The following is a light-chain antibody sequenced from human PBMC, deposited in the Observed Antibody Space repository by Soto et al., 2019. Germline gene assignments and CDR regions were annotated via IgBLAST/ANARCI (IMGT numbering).Light chain of an antibody. J-gene: IGLJ1*01. CDR1: TGPVTSGHY. CDR3: LLSDSGAGRV. CDR2: DTS. Sequence: QPFGSPVASLSVVPAGTFTLPCGSITGPVTSGHYPYWFQQKPGQAPRTLIYDTSNKHSCTPARFSGYILGGKAALTLSSAQPEDEADYYCLLSDSGAGRVFRTGNKVNVL. V-gene: IGLV7-46*01.